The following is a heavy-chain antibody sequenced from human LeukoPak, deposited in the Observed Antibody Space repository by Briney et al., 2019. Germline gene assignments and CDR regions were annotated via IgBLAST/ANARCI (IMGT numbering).Heavy chain of an antibody. CDR1: GGSISSSSYY. V-gene: IGHV4-39*01. J-gene: IGHJ6*02. CDR3: ARSTPGYYGMDV. Sequence: SETLSLTCTVSGGSISSSSYYWGWIRQPPGKGLEWIGSIYNSGSTYYTPSLKSRVTISVDTSKNQFSLRLSSVTAADTAVYYCARSTPGYYGMDVWGQGTTVTVSS. CDR2: IYNSGST.